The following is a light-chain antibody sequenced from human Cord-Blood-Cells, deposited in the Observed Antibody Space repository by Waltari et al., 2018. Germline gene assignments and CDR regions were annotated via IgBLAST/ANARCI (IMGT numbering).Light chain of an antibody. CDR1: SSDVGVYNY. CDR3: CSCAGSYTVAVV. CDR2: EVS. J-gene: IGLJ2*01. Sequence: QSALTQPRPVSGSPGQSVTISCTGTSSDVGVYNYVSWYQQHPGKAPKLMIYEVSKRPWWVPHRFSGSKSGNTASLTISGIEAEDEADYYWCSCAGSYTVAVVFGGGNKLTVL. V-gene: IGLV2-11*02.